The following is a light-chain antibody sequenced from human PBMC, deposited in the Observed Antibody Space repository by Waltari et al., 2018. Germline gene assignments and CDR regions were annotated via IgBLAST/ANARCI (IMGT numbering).Light chain of an antibody. CDR1: RSILSSANNKNY. Sequence: DIVMTQSPDSLAMSLGERATINCRSSRSILSSANNKNYLGWYQKKPGQPPKLLFYWASTRQSGVPDRVSASGSGTDFLLTISSLQAEDVAVYYCQEYYTIPPWAFGQGTKVEIK. V-gene: IGKV4-1*01. CDR2: WAS. J-gene: IGKJ1*01. CDR3: QEYYTIPPWA.